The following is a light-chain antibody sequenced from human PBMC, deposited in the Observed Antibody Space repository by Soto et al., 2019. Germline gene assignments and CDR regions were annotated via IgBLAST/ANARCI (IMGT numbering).Light chain of an antibody. J-gene: IGLJ1*01. Sequence: QSALTQPASVSGSPGQSITISCTGTSSDVGGYNYVSWYQQHPGKAPKLMIYEVSNRPSGVSNRFSGSKSGNTASLTISGLQAEYEADYYCSSYTSSSTPYVFGTGTKGTVL. CDR1: SSDVGGYNY. V-gene: IGLV2-14*01. CDR3: SSYTSSSTPYV. CDR2: EVS.